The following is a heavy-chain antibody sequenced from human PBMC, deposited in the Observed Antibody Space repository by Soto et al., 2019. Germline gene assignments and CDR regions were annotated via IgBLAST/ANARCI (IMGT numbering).Heavy chain of an antibody. V-gene: IGHV1-3*01. CDR3: AKSKGGWTLDF. Sequence: TSVKVPCKASGYTFTGYDMHWVRQAPGQRLEWMGWVNVGNDKTKYSWRLQGRVTITKDTSASTADMELSGLTSEDTAVYYCAKSKGGWTLDFWGPGTLVTVSS. CDR2: VNVGNDKT. J-gene: IGHJ4*02. D-gene: IGHD6-19*01. CDR1: GYTFTGYD.